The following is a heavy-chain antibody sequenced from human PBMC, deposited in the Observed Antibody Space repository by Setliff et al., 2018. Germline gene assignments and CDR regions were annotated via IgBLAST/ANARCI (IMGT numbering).Heavy chain of an antibody. V-gene: IGHV3-23*01. Sequence: GGSLRLSCAASGFTFSSYAMSWVRQAPGKGLEWVSAISGSGGSTYYAASVKGRFTISRDNSKNTLYLQMNSLRVEDSGVYYCAKDRDNRWHNFDSWGHGVLVTVSS. CDR2: ISGSGGST. J-gene: IGHJ4*01. CDR1: GFTFSSYA. CDR3: AKDRDNRWHNFDS. D-gene: IGHD1-1*01.